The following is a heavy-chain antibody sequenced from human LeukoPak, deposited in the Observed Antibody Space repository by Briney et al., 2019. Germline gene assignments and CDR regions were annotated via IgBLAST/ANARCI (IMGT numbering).Heavy chain of an antibody. D-gene: IGHD5-18*01. CDR3: ARVGVDTAMVPRLRYYYYMDV. CDR1: GLMFDEYG. V-gene: IGHV3-7*01. Sequence: GGSLRLSCAASGLMFDEYGMSWVRQAPGKGLEWVANIKQDGSEKYYVDSVKGRFTISRDNAKNSLYLQMNSLRAEDTAVYYCARVGVDTAMVPRLRYYYYMDVWGKGTTVTVSS. CDR2: IKQDGSEK. J-gene: IGHJ6*03.